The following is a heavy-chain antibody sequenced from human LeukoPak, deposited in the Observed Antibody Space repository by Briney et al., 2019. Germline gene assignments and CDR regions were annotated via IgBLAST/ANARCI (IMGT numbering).Heavy chain of an antibody. D-gene: IGHD2-2*01. CDR1: GYTFTSYD. V-gene: IGHV1-8*01. CDR3: ARDIPIVVVPAAIEKYDY. J-gene: IGHJ4*02. CDR2: MNPNSGNT. Sequence: ASVKVSCKASGYTFTSYDINWVRQATGQGLEWMGWMNPNSGNTGYAQKFQGRVTMTRNTSISTAYMELSSLRSEDTAVYYCARDIPIVVVPAAIEKYDYWGQGTLVTVSS.